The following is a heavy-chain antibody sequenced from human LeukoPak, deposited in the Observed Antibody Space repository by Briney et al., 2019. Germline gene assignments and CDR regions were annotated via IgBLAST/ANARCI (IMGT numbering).Heavy chain of an antibody. CDR3: ARGSIAVAALDY. J-gene: IGHJ4*02. D-gene: IGHD6-19*01. CDR1: GVTFRSYW. CDR2: MNGDGSSP. Sequence: PGGSLRLSCAPPGVTFRSYWMHWVRQAPGKGLGWFSRMNGDGSSPSHADSVKGRFTISRDNAKNSLYLQMNSLRAEYTAVYYCARGSIAVAALDYWGQGTLVTVSS. V-gene: IGHV3-74*01.